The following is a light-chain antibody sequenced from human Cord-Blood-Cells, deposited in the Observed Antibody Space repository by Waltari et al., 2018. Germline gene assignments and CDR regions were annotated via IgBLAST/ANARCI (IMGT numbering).Light chain of an antibody. Sequence: DIQMTQSPSSLSASVGDRVTIPCRASQSISSYLNWYPQKPGKAPKLLIYAASSLQSGVPSRFSGSGSGTDCTLTISSLQPEDFATYYCQQSYSTPLTFGGGTKVEIK. J-gene: IGKJ4*02. CDR1: QSISSY. CDR3: QQSYSTPLT. V-gene: IGKV1-39*01. CDR2: AAS.